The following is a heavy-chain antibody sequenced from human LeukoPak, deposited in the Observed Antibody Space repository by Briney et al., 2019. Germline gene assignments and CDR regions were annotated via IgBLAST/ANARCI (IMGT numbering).Heavy chain of an antibody. CDR1: GYTFTGYY. J-gene: IGHJ4*02. Sequence: GASVKVSCKASGYTFTGYYMHWVRQAPGQGLELMGWINPNSGGTNYAQKFQGRVTMTRDTSISTAYMELSRLRSDDTAVYYCARSMVRGVKIFDYWGQGTLVTVSS. D-gene: IGHD3-10*01. CDR2: INPNSGGT. CDR3: ARSMVRGVKIFDY. V-gene: IGHV1-2*02.